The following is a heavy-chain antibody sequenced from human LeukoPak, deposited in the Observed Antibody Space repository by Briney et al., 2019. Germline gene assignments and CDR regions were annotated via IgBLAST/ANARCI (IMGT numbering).Heavy chain of an antibody. V-gene: IGHV3-30*04. D-gene: IGHD3-3*01. CDR3: ARGGIFGVVIILDY. CDR2: ISYDGSNK. Sequence: PGGSLRLSCVASRFTFSIYAMHWVRQAPGKGLEWVAVISYDGSNKHYADSVKGRFTISRDNSKNTLYLQMNSLRAEDTAVYYCARGGIFGVVIILDYWGQGTLVTVSS. J-gene: IGHJ4*02. CDR1: RFTFSIYA.